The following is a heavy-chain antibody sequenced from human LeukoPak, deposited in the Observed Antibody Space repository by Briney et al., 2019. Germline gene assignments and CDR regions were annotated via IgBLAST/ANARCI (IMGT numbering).Heavy chain of an antibody. Sequence: SETLSLTCTVSGGSISSSSYYWGWIRQPPGKGLEWIGSIYYSGSTYCNPSLKSRVTISVDTSKNQFSQKLSSVTAADTAVYYCARPTLIKYGSGSYFDYWGQGTLVTVSS. CDR2: IYYSGST. J-gene: IGHJ4*02. CDR1: GGSISSSSYY. CDR3: ARPTLIKYGSGSYFDY. V-gene: IGHV4-39*01. D-gene: IGHD3-10*01.